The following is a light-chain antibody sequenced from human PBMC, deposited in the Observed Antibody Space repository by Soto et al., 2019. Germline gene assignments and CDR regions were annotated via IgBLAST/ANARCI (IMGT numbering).Light chain of an antibody. CDR2: EVI. Sequence: QSVLTQPASVSGSPGQSITISCTGTSSDVGGYKYVSWYQQHPGKAPKLMIYEVINRPSGVSNRFSGSKFGNTASLTISGLQAEDEADYYCSSYTSSSTLVFGGGTQLTVL. CDR1: SSDVGGYKY. V-gene: IGLV2-14*01. J-gene: IGLJ3*02. CDR3: SSYTSSSTLV.